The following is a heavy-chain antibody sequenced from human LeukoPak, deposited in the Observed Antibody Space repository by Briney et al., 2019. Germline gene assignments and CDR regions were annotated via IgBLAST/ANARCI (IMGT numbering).Heavy chain of an antibody. V-gene: IGHV1-46*01. CDR3: AREYGSDYYYYGMDV. Sequence: GASVKVSCKASGYTFTSYYMHWVRQAPGQGLEWMGIINPSGGSTSYAQKLQGRVTMTRDTSTSTVYMELSSLRSEDTAVYYCAREYGSDYYYYGMDVWGKGTTVTVSS. CDR2: INPSGGST. CDR1: GYTFTSYY. D-gene: IGHD3-10*01. J-gene: IGHJ6*04.